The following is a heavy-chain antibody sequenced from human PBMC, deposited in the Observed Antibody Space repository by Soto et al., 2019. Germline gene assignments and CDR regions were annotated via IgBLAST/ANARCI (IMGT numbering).Heavy chain of an antibody. CDR1: GFTFNSYA. CDR3: GRGGIVVVPAAIGVDY. V-gene: IGHV3-64*01. CDR2: ISSNGGST. Sequence: GGSLRLSCAASGFTFNSYAMHWVRQAPGKGLEYVSAISSNGGSTYYANSVKGRFTISRDNSKNTLYLQMGSLRAEDMAVYYCGRGGIVVVPAAIGVDYWGQGTLVTVSS. D-gene: IGHD2-2*01. J-gene: IGHJ4*02.